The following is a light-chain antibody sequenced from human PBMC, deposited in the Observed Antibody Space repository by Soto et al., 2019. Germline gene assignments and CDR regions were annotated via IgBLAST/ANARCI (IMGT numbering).Light chain of an antibody. CDR3: QQYDNLPLT. Sequence: DIQMTQSPSTRSGSVTGRGWVSAQASQEMRNYLNWYQKKPGKDHKILIYDASNLETGVPSRFSGSGSGTDFTFTISSLQPQDIATYYCQQYDNLPLTFGGGTKVDI. CDR2: DAS. J-gene: IGKJ4*01. V-gene: IGKV1-33*01. CDR1: QEMRNY.